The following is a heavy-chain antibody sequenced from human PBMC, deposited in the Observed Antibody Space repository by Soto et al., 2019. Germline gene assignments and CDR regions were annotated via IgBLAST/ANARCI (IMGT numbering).Heavy chain of an antibody. CDR1: GYIFTNYD. D-gene: IGHD4-17*01. CDR3: AGGFTYGDSARWFDP. J-gene: IGHJ5*02. Sequence: QVQLVQSGAEVKKPGASVKVSCKASGYIFTNYDINWVRQATGQGLEYLGWINPNSGNTGYVQKFRGRVTMTRMTARNTAGMELNSLSSEDTAVYYCAGGFTYGDSARWFDPWGQGALVTVSS. V-gene: IGHV1-8*01. CDR2: INPNSGNT.